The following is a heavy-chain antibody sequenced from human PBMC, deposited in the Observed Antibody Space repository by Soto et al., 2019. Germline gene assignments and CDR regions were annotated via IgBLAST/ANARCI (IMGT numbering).Heavy chain of an antibody. CDR2: IYYSGST. Sequence: KGLEWIGYIYYSGSTNYNPSLKSRVTISVDTSKNQFSLKLSSVTAADTAVYYCARDVRYDSRGPNYYYYGMDVCGQGTTVTVSS. CDR3: ARDVRYDSRGPNYYYYGMDV. V-gene: IGHV4-59*01. D-gene: IGHD3-22*01. J-gene: IGHJ6*02.